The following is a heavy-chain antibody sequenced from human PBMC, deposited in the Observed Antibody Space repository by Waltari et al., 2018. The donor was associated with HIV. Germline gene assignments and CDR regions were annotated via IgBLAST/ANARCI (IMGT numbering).Heavy chain of an antibody. CDR3: AKGPQSGWIYFDH. J-gene: IGHJ4*02. V-gene: IGHV3-23*01. D-gene: IGHD6-25*01. CDR2: IRPSGATT. CDR1: GFTFSSYA. Sequence: EVQLLESGGGLVQPGGSLRLSCAASGFTFSSYAMSWVRQAPGKGLEWVSAIRPSGATTHYADSVKGRFTISRDNSKNTLYLQMHSLRAEDTAKYYCAKGPQSGWIYFDHWGQGTLITVSS.